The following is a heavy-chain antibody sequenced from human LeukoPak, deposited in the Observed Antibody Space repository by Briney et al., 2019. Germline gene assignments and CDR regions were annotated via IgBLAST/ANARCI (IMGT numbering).Heavy chain of an antibody. CDR1: GFTFSTYG. CDR3: AKVQLGIGVDY. D-gene: IGHD7-27*01. J-gene: IGHJ4*02. V-gene: IGHV3-30*18. Sequence: GGSLRLSCAASGFTFSTYGMHWVRQAPGKGLEWVGVISYDGSNEYYADSVKGRFTISRDDSKNTLYLQMNSLRAEDTAVYYCAKVQLGIGVDYWGQGTLVTVSS. CDR2: ISYDGSNE.